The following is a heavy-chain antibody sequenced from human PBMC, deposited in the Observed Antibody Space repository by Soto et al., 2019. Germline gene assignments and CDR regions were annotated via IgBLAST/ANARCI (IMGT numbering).Heavy chain of an antibody. V-gene: IGHV4-31*03. D-gene: IGHD2-2*01. Sequence: QVQLQESGPGLVKPSQTLSLTCTVSGGSITSSGYYWSWIRQHPGEGLEWIGFTSNSVSTSYNPSLKSRVTISVDTSSNQFSLNLKSVTAADTAVYYCARGGGSTKVDYWGQGTLVNVSP. CDR2: TSNSVST. CDR3: ARGGGSTKVDY. J-gene: IGHJ4*02. CDR1: GGSITSSGYY.